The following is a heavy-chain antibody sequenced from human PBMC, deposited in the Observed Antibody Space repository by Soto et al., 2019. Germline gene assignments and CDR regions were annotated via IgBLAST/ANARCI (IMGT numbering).Heavy chain of an antibody. CDR2: VSPGGDTV. CDR3: VRGSRANCFDL. J-gene: IGHJ3*01. CDR1: GFPYSVYS. Sequence: DVQLAESGGGLVQPGGSLRPSCVASGFPYSVYSIDWVRQVPGKGLEWLAYVSPGGDTVHYADSVNGRFFISRDTPRNSVFLQMNSLRHEDTAVYYCVRGSRANCFDLWGPGTVVTVSS. V-gene: IGHV3-48*02.